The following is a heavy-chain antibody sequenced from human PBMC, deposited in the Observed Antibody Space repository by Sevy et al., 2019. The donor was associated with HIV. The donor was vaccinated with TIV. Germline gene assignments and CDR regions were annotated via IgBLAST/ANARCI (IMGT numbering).Heavy chain of an antibody. CDR1: GFTFSRYW. CDR2: IKLDGSEK. J-gene: IGHJ6*02. CDR3: ARDCSSTSCLWGMDV. D-gene: IGHD2-2*01. V-gene: IGHV3-7*03. Sequence: GGSLRLSCAASGFTFSRYWMSWVRQAPGKGLEWVANIKLDGSEKYYVDSVKGRFTISRDNAKNSLYLQMNGLRAEDSAVYYCARDCSSTSCLWGMDVWGQGTTVTVS.